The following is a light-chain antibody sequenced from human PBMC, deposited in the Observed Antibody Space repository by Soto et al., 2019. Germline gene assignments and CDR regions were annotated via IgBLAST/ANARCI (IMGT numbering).Light chain of an antibody. CDR2: EVS. CDR3: SSYTSSSPLV. V-gene: IGLV2-14*01. Sequence: QSVLTQPASVSGSPGQSITISCTGTSSDVGGYNYVSWYQHHPGKAPKLMIYEVSNRTSGVSNRFSGSKSGNTASLTISGLQAEDEADYYCSSYTSSSPLVFGTGTKLTVL. J-gene: IGLJ1*01. CDR1: SSDVGGYNY.